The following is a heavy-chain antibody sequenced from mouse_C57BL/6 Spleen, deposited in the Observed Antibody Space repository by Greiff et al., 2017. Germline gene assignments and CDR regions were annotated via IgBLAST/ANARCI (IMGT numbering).Heavy chain of an antibody. J-gene: IGHJ2*01. V-gene: IGHV1-7*01. Sequence: QVQLQQSGAELAKPGASVKLSCKASGYTFTSYWMHWVKQRPGQGLEWIGYINPSSGYTKYNQKFKDKATLTADKSNITAYMQLRSLTYEDSAGYYCARGTYYSNNDYWGQGTTLTVSS. CDR3: ARGTYYSNNDY. D-gene: IGHD2-5*01. CDR1: GYTFTSYW. CDR2: INPSSGYT.